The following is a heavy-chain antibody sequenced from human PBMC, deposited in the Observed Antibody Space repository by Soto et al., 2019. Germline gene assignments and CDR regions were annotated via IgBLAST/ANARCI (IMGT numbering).Heavy chain of an antibody. D-gene: IGHD2-15*01. V-gene: IGHV1-8*01. CDR2: MNPNSGNT. CDR3: ARDCSGGSCYSPYYGMDV. CDR1: GYTFTSYD. Sequence: QVQLVQSGAEVKKPGASVKVSCKATGYTFTSYDINWVRQATGQGLEWMGWMNPNSGNTGYAQKFQGRVTMTRNTSISTADMELSSLRSEDTAVYYCARDCSGGSCYSPYYGMDVWGQGTTVTVSS. J-gene: IGHJ6*02.